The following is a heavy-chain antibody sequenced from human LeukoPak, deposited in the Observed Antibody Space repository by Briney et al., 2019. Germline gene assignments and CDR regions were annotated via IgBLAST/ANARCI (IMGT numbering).Heavy chain of an antibody. CDR1: GFTFSSYS. Sequence: GGSLRFSCAASGFTFSSYSMNWVRQAPGKGLEWVSSISSSSSYIYYADSVKGRFTISRDNAKNSLYLQMNSLGAEDTAVYYCARDRRGTIRYYYYYGMDVWGQGTTVTVSS. V-gene: IGHV3-21*01. J-gene: IGHJ6*02. D-gene: IGHD2-21*01. CDR2: ISSSSSYI. CDR3: ARDRRGTIRYYYYYGMDV.